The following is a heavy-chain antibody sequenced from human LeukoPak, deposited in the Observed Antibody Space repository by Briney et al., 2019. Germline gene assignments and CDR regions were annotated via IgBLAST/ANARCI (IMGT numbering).Heavy chain of an antibody. Sequence: GESLKISCKGSGYSFTSYWIGWVRQMPGKGLEWMGIIYPGDSDTRYSPSFQGQVTISADKSISTAYLQWSSLKASDTAMYYCARRLRGPSYYYYGMDVWGQGTTVTVSS. D-gene: IGHD5/OR15-5a*01. J-gene: IGHJ6*02. V-gene: IGHV5-51*01. CDR2: IYPGDSDT. CDR3: ARRLRGPSYYYYGMDV. CDR1: GYSFTSYW.